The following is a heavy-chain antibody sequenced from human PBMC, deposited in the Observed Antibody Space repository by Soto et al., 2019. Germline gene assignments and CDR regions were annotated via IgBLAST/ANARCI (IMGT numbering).Heavy chain of an antibody. CDR2: ISYDGSNK. J-gene: IGHJ4*02. V-gene: IGHV3-30*03. CDR1: GFTFSNYG. D-gene: IGHD3-22*01. CDR3: ARDAHDRKGLYYGLDY. Sequence: QVQLVESGGGVVQPGRSLRLSCAASGFTFSNYGMHWDRRAPGKGLEWVAVISYDGSNKYYADSVKGRFTISRDNSKNTLDLQMNGLRTEDTAVYYCARDAHDRKGLYYGLDYWGQGTLVTVSS.